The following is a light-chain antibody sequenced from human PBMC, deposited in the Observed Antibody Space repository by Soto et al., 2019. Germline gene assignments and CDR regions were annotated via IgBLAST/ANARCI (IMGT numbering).Light chain of an antibody. V-gene: IGKV3-15*01. CDR1: QSVSSN. Sequence: IVMTQSPATLSVSPGERATLSCRASQSVSSNLAWFQQEPGQAPRLLIFDASTRATGIPARFSGSGSGTEFTLTISSLQSEDFAVYSCQQYGNWPQTFGQGTKVEIK. J-gene: IGKJ1*01. CDR2: DAS. CDR3: QQYGNWPQT.